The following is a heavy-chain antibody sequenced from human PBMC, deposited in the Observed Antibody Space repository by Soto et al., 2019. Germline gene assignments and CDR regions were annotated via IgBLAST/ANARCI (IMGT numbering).Heavy chain of an antibody. D-gene: IGHD3-3*01. J-gene: IGHJ6*02. Sequence: GGSLRLSCAASGFTFSGYGMHWVRQAPGKGLEWVAVISNDENKRFYADSVEGRFTISRDNSKNTLYLQMNSLRTEDTAVYYCAKEQKSYDFWSGYYTPYYYYGLDVWGQGTTVTVSS. CDR3: AKEQKSYDFWSGYYTPYYYYGLDV. CDR2: ISNDENKR. CDR1: GFTFSGYG. V-gene: IGHV3-30*18.